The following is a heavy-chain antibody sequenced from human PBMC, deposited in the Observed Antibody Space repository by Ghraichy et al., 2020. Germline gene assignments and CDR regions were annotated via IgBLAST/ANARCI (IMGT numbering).Heavy chain of an antibody. D-gene: IGHD4-17*01. Sequence: GSLRLSCVASGFSFSRHWMSWVRQAPGKGLEWVASIKSDGSEIFYVDSVKGRFTISRDNAENSVSLEMNSLRVEDTAVYYCARDPYGDYKYGGTDYWGQGTLVSVSS. CDR1: GFSFSRHW. V-gene: IGHV3-7*01. J-gene: IGHJ4*02. CDR2: IKSDGSEI. CDR3: ARDPYGDYKYGGTDY.